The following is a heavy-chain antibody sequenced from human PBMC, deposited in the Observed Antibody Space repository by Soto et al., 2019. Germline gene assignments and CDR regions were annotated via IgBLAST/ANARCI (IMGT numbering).Heavy chain of an antibody. Sequence: PGGSLRLSCAASGFTFSSYSMNWVRQAPGKGLEWVSSISSSSSYIYYADSVKGRFTISRENAKNSLYLQMDSLRAEDTAVYYCARAKGSVVAENRVDYWGQGTLVTVYS. J-gene: IGHJ4*02. CDR1: GFTFSSYS. CDR2: ISSSSSYI. V-gene: IGHV3-21*01. D-gene: IGHD5-12*01. CDR3: ARAKGSVVAENRVDY.